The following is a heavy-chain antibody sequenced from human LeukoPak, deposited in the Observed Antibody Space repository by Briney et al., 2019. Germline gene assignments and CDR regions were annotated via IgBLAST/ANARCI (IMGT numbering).Heavy chain of an antibody. V-gene: IGHV3-23*01. D-gene: IGHD3-16*01. Sequence: QPGGSLRLSCAASGFTFSSYAMSWVRQASGKGLEWVSAISGSGGSTYYADSVKGRFTISRDNSKNTLYLQMNSLRAEDTAVYYCAKDHLGGVAGDDDYWGQGTLVTVSS. CDR2: ISGSGGST. CDR3: AKDHLGGVAGDDDY. J-gene: IGHJ4*02. CDR1: GFTFSSYA.